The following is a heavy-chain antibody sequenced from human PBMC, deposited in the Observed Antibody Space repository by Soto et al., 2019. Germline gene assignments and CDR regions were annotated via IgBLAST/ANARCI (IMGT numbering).Heavy chain of an antibody. CDR3: ARDNGREQYYDSSGYWYYFDY. D-gene: IGHD3-22*01. CDR2: IYYRGST. J-gene: IGHJ4*02. Sequence: SETLSLTCIVSGGSISNYYWRWIRQPPGKGLEWIGYIYYRGSTNYNPSLKSRVTISVDTSKNQFSLKLSSVTAADTAVYYCARDNGREQYYDSSGYWYYFDYWGQGTLVTVS. CDR1: GGSISNYY. V-gene: IGHV4-59*01.